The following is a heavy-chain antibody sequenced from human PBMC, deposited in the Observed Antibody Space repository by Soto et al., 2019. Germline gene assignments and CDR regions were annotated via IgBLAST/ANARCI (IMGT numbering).Heavy chain of an antibody. J-gene: IGHJ6*02. D-gene: IGHD2-2*01. Sequence: ASVKVSCKAPGYTFTSYSVHWVRQAPGQRLEWMGWINAGNGNTKYSQKFQGRVTITRDTSASTAYMELSSLRSEDTAVYYCARGRQLYNYYYYYGMVVWGQGTTVTVSS. CDR1: GYTFTSYS. V-gene: IGHV1-3*01. CDR3: ARGRQLYNYYYYYGMVV. CDR2: INAGNGNT.